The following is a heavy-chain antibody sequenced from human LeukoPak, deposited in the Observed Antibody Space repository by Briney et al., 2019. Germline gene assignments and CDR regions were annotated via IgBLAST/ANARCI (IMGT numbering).Heavy chain of an antibody. Sequence: GGSLRLSCVASGFTFSSYLMQWVRQTPGKGLVSVSYIYDDGSSTSYADSVKGRFTISRDNAKNTLYLQMNSLRAEDTAIYYCVRDYHYYIDVWGKGTTVIVSS. J-gene: IGHJ6*03. CDR2: IYDDGSST. CDR3: VRDYHYYIDV. CDR1: GFTFSSYL. V-gene: IGHV3-74*01.